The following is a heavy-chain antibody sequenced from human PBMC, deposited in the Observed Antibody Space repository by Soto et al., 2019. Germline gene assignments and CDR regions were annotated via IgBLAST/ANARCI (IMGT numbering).Heavy chain of an antibody. CDR1: GGTFSSYA. Sequence: QVQLVQSGAEVKKPGSSVKVSCKASGGTFSSYAISWVRQAPGQGLEWMGGIIPIFGTANYAQKFQGRVTITADESKSTGYMELSRLRSEDTAVYYCARDRPPTVTLDAFDIRGQGTMVTVSS. CDR3: ARDRPPTVTLDAFDI. J-gene: IGHJ3*02. V-gene: IGHV1-69*01. D-gene: IGHD4-17*01. CDR2: IIPIFGTA.